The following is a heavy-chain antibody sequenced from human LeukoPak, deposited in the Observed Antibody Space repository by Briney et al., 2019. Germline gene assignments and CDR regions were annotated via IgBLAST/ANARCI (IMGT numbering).Heavy chain of an antibody. CDR2: ISGSGGST. V-gene: IGHV3-23*01. CDR3: AKDPYYYDSSGYSVFDY. CDR1: GFTFSSYA. Sequence: PGGSLRLSCAASGFTFSSYAMSWVRQAPGKGLEWVSAISGSGGSTYYADSVKGRFTISRDNSKNTLYLQMNSLRAEDTAVYYCAKDPYYYDSSGYSVFDYWGQGTLVTVSS. D-gene: IGHD3-22*01. J-gene: IGHJ4*02.